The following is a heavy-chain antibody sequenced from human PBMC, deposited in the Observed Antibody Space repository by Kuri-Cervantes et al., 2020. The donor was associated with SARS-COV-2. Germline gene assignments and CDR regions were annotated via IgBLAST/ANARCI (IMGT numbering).Heavy chain of an antibody. CDR2: IGPSGTTK. CDR3: AKGNGFYYDRHYYMDV. J-gene: IGHJ6*03. Sequence: GESLKISCTASGFIFSDYYMNWIRQAPGKGLEWVSNIGPSGTTKYYAHSVKGRFTISRDNSKNTLYLQMSSLRAEDTAVYYCAKGNGFYYDRHYYMDVWGKGTTVTVSS. CDR1: GFIFSDYY. D-gene: IGHD3-22*01. V-gene: IGHV3-11*01.